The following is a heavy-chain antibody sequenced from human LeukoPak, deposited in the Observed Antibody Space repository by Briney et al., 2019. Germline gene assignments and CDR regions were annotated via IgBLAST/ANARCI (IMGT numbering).Heavy chain of an antibody. D-gene: IGHD3-22*01. Sequence: GESLKISCKGSGYSFTSYWIGWVRQMPGKGLEWMGIIYPSDSDTRYSPSFQGQVTISADKSISTAYLQWSSLKASDTAMYYCARAGDSSGYYPYYYYYYMDVWGKGTTVTVSS. CDR3: ARAGDSSGYYPYYYYYYMDV. J-gene: IGHJ6*03. CDR1: GYSFTSYW. V-gene: IGHV5-51*01. CDR2: IYPSDSDT.